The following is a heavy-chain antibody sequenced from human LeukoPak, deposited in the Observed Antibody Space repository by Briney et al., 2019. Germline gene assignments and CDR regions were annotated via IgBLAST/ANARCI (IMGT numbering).Heavy chain of an antibody. CDR2: INHSGST. Sequence: SETLSLTCAVYGGSFSGYYWSWIRQPPGKGLEWIGEINHSGSTNYNPSLKSRVTISVDTSKNQFSLKLSSVTAADTAVYYCARLRLKYYDFWSGYSQGAFDIWSQGTMVTVSS. V-gene: IGHV4-34*01. D-gene: IGHD3-3*01. CDR1: GGSFSGYY. J-gene: IGHJ3*02. CDR3: ARLRLKYYDFWSGYSQGAFDI.